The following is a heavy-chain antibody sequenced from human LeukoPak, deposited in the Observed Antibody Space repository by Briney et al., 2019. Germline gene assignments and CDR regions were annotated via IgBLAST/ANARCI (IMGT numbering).Heavy chain of an antibody. J-gene: IGHJ4*02. CDR1: GGSTSSGDYY. Sequence: SETLSLTCTVSGGSTSSGDYYWSWIRQPPGKGLEWIGYIYYSGSTYYNPSLKSRVTISVDTSKNQFSLKLSSVIAADTAVYYCARQDGRIAPAKRYLDVWGQGTLVTVSS. CDR2: IYYSGST. V-gene: IGHV4-30-4*01. CDR3: ARQDGRIAPAKRYLDV. D-gene: IGHD6-13*01.